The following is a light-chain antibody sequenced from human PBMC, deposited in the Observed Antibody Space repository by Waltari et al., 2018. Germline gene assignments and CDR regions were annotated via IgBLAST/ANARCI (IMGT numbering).Light chain of an antibody. V-gene: IGKV3-20*01. Sequence: EIVLTQSPGTLSLSPGERATLSCWTSQSVGRTVAWYQQKPGQPPRLLIYGASIRATGIPDRFSGSWSGTDFSLTISRLEPEDFAVYYCQHYVRLPVTFGQGTKVEIK. CDR2: GAS. CDR1: QSVGRTV. CDR3: QHYVRLPVT. J-gene: IGKJ1*01.